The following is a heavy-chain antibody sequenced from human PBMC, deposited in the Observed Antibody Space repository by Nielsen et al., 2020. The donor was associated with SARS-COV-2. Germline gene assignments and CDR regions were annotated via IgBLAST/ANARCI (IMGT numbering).Heavy chain of an antibody. CDR2: VYHSGAT. CDR3: ARLRYSYGSPRLDY. Sequence: SETLSLTCAVFGGSVTTHAWWSWVRQAPGKGLEWIGEVYHSGATNYNPSLRSRVTLSMDKSRNQFSLKMTAVTAADTAVYYCARLRYSYGSPRLDYWGQGTLVTVSS. V-gene: IGHV4-4*02. J-gene: IGHJ4*02. D-gene: IGHD5-18*01. CDR1: GGSVTTHAW.